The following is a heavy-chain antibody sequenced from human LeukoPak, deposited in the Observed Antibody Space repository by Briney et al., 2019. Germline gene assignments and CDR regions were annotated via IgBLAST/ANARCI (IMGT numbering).Heavy chain of an antibody. CDR1: GYTFTSYY. D-gene: IGHD2-15*01. CDR2: INPSGGST. J-gene: IGHJ6*02. V-gene: IGHV1-46*01. Sequence: ASVKVSCKASGYTFTSYYMHWVRQAPGQGLEWMGIINPSGGSTSYAQKFQGRVTMTRDTSTSTVYMELSSLRSEDTAVYYCAREHAGYCSGGSCYSTRYYYGMDVWGQGTTVTVSS. CDR3: AREHAGYCSGGSCYSTRYYYGMDV.